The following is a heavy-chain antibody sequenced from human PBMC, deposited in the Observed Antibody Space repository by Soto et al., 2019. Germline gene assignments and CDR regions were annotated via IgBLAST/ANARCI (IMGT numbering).Heavy chain of an antibody. CDR2: FSDGGSNT. V-gene: IGHV3-23*01. D-gene: IGHD6-13*01. CDR3: AILDSSTLYTGYYFDY. CDR1: GFSFSSYA. J-gene: IGHJ4*02. Sequence: EVQLLESGGGLVQPGGSLRLSCAASGFSFSSYAMNWVRQAPGNGLECVSAFSDGGSNTYYTDSVKGRFTISRDNSKNTVFLQMNSLRAEDTAVYYCAILDSSTLYTGYYFDYWGQGTLVTVSS.